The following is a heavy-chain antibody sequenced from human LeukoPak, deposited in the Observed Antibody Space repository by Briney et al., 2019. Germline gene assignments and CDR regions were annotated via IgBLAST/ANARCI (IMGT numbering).Heavy chain of an antibody. D-gene: IGHD3-22*01. V-gene: IGHV4-59*12. J-gene: IGHJ4*02. CDR1: GGSISSYY. Sequence: SETLSLTCTVSGGSISSYYWSWIRQPPGKGLEWIGYIYYSGSTNNNPSLKSRVTISVDTSKNQFSLKLSSVTAADTAVYYCARGRYDSSGYQSGPADYWGQGTLVTVSS. CDR3: ARGRYDSSGYQSGPADY. CDR2: IYYSGST.